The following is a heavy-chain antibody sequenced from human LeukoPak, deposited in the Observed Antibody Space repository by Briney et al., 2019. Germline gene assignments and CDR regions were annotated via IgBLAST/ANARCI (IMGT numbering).Heavy chain of an antibody. CDR3: AREWSAYGSKAFDI. CDR1: GGSISSYY. J-gene: IGHJ3*02. CDR2: IYYSGST. D-gene: IGHD3-10*01. V-gene: IGHV4-59*01. Sequence: SETLSLTCTVSGGSISSYYWSWIRQPPGKGLEWIGYIYYSGSTNYNPSLKSRVTISVDTSKNQFSLRLNSVTAADTAVYYCAREWSAYGSKAFDIWGQGTMVTVSS.